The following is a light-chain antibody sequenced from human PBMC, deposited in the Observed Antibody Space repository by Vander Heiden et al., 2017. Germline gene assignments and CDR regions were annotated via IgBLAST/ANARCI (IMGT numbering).Light chain of an antibody. J-gene: IGLJ2*01. CDR2: QDK. Sequence: SSELTQPPSVSVSPGQTATITCSGDELTDKYACWYQNKAGQSSMLVIYQDKKRPAGIPERFSGSNSGNTATLTISGTQAMDEADYYCQAWDSSVVVFGGGTKLTVL. V-gene: IGLV3-1*01. CDR3: QAWDSSVVV. CDR1: ELTDKY.